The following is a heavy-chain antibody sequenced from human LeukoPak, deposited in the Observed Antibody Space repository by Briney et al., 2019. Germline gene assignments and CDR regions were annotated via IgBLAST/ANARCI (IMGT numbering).Heavy chain of an antibody. CDR1: GYTFTGYY. Sequence: ASVKVSCKASGYTFTGYYMHWVRQAPGQGLEWMGWINPNSGGTNYAQKFQGRVTITRNTSINTAYMDLSSLRSEDTAIYYCARGRLGQGTNIKNNWFDPWGQGTLVTVSS. CDR2: INPNSGGT. D-gene: IGHD2-8*01. J-gene: IGHJ5*02. CDR3: ARGRLGQGTNIKNNWFDP. V-gene: IGHV1-2*02.